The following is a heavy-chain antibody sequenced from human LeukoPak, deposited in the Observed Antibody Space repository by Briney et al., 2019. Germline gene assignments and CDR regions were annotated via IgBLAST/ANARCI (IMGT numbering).Heavy chain of an antibody. Sequence: GGSLRLSCAVSGFSFSNYAMSWVRQAPGKGLEWVSAISGSGGSTYYADSVKGRFTISRDNSKNTLYLQMNSLRAEDAAVYYCAILYRAIDYWGQGTLVTVSS. D-gene: IGHD4-11*01. CDR1: GFSFSNYA. J-gene: IGHJ4*02. V-gene: IGHV3-23*01. CDR2: ISGSGGST. CDR3: AILYRAIDY.